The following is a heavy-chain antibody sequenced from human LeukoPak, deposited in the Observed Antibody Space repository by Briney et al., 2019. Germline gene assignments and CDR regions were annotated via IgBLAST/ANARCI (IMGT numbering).Heavy chain of an antibody. J-gene: IGHJ4*02. CDR3: ARVPPKYCSSTSCHIDY. CDR2: IYHSGST. Sequence: PSETLSLTCAVSGYSISSGYYWGWIRQPPGKGLEWIGSIYHSGSTYYNPSLKSRVTISVDTSKNQFSLKLSSVTAADTAVYYCARVPPKYCSSTSCHIDYWGQGTLVTVSS. V-gene: IGHV4-38-2*01. CDR1: GYSISSGYY. D-gene: IGHD2-2*02.